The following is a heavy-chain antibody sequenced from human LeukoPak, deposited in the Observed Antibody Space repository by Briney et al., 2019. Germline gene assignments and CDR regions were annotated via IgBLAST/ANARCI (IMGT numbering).Heavy chain of an antibody. CDR1: GFTFSDYY. V-gene: IGHV3-11*01. D-gene: IGHD3-22*01. CDR2: ISSSSTTM. CDR3: ARRGYYDSSGYSFGH. J-gene: IGHJ4*02. Sequence: GGSLRLSCAASGFTFSDYYMSWIRQAPGKGLEWISYISSSSTTMSYADSVKGRFTISGDNAKNSLYLQMNSLRAEDTAVYYCARRGYYDSSGYSFGHWGQGTLVTVSS.